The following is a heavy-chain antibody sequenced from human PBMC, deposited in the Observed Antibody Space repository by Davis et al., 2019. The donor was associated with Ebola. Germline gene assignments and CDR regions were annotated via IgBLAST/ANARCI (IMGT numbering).Heavy chain of an antibody. D-gene: IGHD7-27*01. CDR2: IYTSGST. J-gene: IGHJ3*02. CDR3: ARPSGAQDAFDI. CDR1: GGSFSGYY. V-gene: IGHV4-4*07. Sequence: PSETLSLTCAVSGGSFSGYYWSWIRQPAGKGLEWIGRIYTSGSTNYNPSLKSRVTMSVDTSKNQFSLKLSSVTAADTAVYYCARPSGAQDAFDIWGQGTMVTVSS.